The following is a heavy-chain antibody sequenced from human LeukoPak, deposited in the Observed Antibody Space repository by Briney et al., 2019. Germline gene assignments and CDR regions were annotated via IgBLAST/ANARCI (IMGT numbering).Heavy chain of an antibody. D-gene: IGHD2-21*02. CDR1: GYTLTELS. CDR2: FDPEDGET. V-gene: IGHV1-24*01. CDR3: AIVVVTAIMY. Sequence: ASVKVSCKVSGYTLTELSMHWVRQAPGKGLEWMGGFDPEDGETIYAQKFQGRVTITADESTSTAYMELSSLRSEDTAVYYCAIVVVTAIMYWGQGTLVTVSS. J-gene: IGHJ4*02.